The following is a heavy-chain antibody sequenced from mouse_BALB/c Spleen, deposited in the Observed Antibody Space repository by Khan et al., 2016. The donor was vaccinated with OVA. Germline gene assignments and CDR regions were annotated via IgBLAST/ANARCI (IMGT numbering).Heavy chain of an antibody. CDR1: GYTFTDYS. Sequence: QIQLVQSGPDLKKPGETVRISCKASGYTFTDYSMNWVKKAPGKDVKWMGWINTETGEPTYADDFKGRFAFSLETSASTAYLQINNLKNEDTATYFCAKQDDLAMDYWGQGTSVTVSS. CDR3: AKQDDLAMDY. CDR2: INTETGEP. V-gene: IGHV9-2-1*01. J-gene: IGHJ4*01.